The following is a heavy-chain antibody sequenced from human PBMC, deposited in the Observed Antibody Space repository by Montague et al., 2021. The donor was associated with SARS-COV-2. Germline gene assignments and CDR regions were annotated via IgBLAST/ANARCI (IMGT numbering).Heavy chain of an antibody. V-gene: IGHV4-39*01. J-gene: IGHJ4*02. CDR2: ISYHGNT. CDR1: GGSISSTSYY. Sequence: SETLSLTCTVSGGSISSTSYYWGWIRQSPGKGLEWIGHISYHGNTNYNPSLKSRVTISIDTSRNQFSLKVSSVTATDTAIYYCARRLDYWDSSGQRRHFDYWGQGTLVTVSS. CDR3: ARRLDYWDSSGQRRHFDY. D-gene: IGHD3-22*01.